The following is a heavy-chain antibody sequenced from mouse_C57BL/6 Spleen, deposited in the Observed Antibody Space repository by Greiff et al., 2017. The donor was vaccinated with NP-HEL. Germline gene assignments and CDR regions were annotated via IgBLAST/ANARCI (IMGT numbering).Heavy chain of an antibody. Sequence: EVQGVESGGGLVKPGGSLKLSCAASGFTFSSYAMSWVRQTPEKRLEWVATISDGGSYTYYPDNVKGRFTITRDNAKNNLYLQMSHLKSEDTAMYYCARVGITTVVAPFDYWGQGTTLTVSS. D-gene: IGHD1-1*01. J-gene: IGHJ2*01. V-gene: IGHV5-4*01. CDR2: ISDGGSYT. CDR1: GFTFSSYA. CDR3: ARVGITTVVAPFDY.